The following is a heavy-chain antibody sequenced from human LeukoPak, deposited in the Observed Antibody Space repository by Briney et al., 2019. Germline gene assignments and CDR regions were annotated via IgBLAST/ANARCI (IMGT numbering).Heavy chain of an antibody. CDR2: IYSGVSA. J-gene: IGHJ4*02. V-gene: IGHV3-53*01. D-gene: IGHD3-10*01. CDR1: GFTVSSNY. Sequence: GGSLRLSCAASGFTVSSNYMSWVRQAPGTGLEWVSGIYSGVSANYADSVKGRFTISRDNSRNTLYLQMNSLRAEDTAVYYCAGHDSRTYYYAYWGQGALVTVSS. CDR3: AGHDSRTYYYAY.